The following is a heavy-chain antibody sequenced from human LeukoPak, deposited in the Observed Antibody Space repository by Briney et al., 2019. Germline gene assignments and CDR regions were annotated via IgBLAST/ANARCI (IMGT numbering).Heavy chain of an antibody. J-gene: IGHJ5*02. CDR3: TRHIARRVSSAAAAQNWFDP. CDR2: IYHSGNT. V-gene: IGHV4-39*01. CDR1: GGSFSSSNYY. D-gene: IGHD6-13*01. Sequence: SEALSLTCTVSGGSFSSSNYYWGWIRQPPGKGLEWIGSIYHSGNTYYNLSLKSRVTISIDTAKNQFSLKLSSVTAADTAVYYCTRHIARRVSSAAAAQNWFDPWGQGTLVTVSS.